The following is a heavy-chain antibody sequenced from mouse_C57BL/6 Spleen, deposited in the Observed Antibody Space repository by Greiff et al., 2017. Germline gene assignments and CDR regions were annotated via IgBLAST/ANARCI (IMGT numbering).Heavy chain of an antibody. CDR2: IRSKSSNYAT. V-gene: IGHV10-3*01. D-gene: IGHD2-2*01. J-gene: IGHJ1*03. CDR3: VRTGGYDWYFDV. Sequence: EVQVVESGGGLVQPKGSLKLSCAASGFTFNTYAMHWVRQAPGKGLEWVARIRSKSSNYATYYADSVKDRFTISRDDSQSMLYLQMNNLKTEDTAVYYCVRTGGYDWYFDVWGTGTTVTVSS. CDR1: GFTFNTYA.